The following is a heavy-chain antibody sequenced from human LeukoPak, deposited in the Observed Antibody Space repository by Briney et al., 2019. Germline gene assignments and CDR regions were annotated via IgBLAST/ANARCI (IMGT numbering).Heavy chain of an antibody. J-gene: IGHJ3*02. CDR2: ISAYNGNT. D-gene: IGHD3-22*01. CDR3: AALGRYYYDSSGYYWTAFDI. CDR1: GYTFTSYG. Sequence: ASVKVSCKASGYTFTSYGISWVRQAPGQGLEWMGWISAYNGNTNYAQTLQGRVTMTTDTSTSTAYMELRSLRSDDTAVYYCAALGRYYYDSSGYYWTAFDIWGQGTMVTVSS. V-gene: IGHV1-18*01.